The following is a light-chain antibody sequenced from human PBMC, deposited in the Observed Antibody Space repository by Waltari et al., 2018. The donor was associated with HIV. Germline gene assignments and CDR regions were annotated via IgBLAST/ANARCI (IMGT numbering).Light chain of an antibody. J-gene: IGKJ2*01. CDR2: AAS. CDR1: QSISSY. V-gene: IGKV1-39*01. CDR3: QQSYTSPHA. Sequence: DIVMTQSPSSLSASVGDRVTITCRASQSISSYLNWYQQKPGKAPNLLIYAASNLQRGVPSRFSGSGSGTDFTLTISSLQPEDFATYYCQQSYTSPHAFGQGTKLEIK.